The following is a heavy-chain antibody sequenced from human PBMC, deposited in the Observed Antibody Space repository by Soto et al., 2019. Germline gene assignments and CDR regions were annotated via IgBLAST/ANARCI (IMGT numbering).Heavy chain of an antibody. J-gene: IGHJ6*03. D-gene: IGHD2-15*01. CDR3: ARDGRDDIVVVVAATNYYMDV. CDR2: IWYDGSNK. CDR1: GFTFSSYG. V-gene: IGHV3-33*01. Sequence: PGGSLRLSCAASGFTFSSYGMHWVRQAPGKGLEWVAVIWYDGSNKYYADSVKGRFTISRDNSKNTLYLQMNSLRAEDTAVYYCARDGRDDIVVVVAATNYYMDVWGKGTTVTVSS.